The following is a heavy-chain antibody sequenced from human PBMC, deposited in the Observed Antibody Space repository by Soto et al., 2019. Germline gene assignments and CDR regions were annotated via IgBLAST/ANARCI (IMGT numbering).Heavy chain of an antibody. CDR2: INTDGSNT. J-gene: IGHJ5*02. V-gene: IGHV3-74*01. D-gene: IGHD2-15*01. CDR3: AREFCSGGNCYTYYFDP. CDR1: GFTFSDHW. Sequence: PGGSLRLSCAASGFTFSDHWMHWVRHAPGKGLVWVSHINTDGSNTNYADSVKGRFTISRDNAKSTLFLQMNSLRDEDTAVYYCAREFCSGGNCYTYYFDPWGQGIPVTVSS.